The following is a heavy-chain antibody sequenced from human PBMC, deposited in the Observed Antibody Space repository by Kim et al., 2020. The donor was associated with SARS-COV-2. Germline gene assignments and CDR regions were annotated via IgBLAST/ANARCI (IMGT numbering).Heavy chain of an antibody. D-gene: IGHD6-13*01. J-gene: IGHJ4*02. CDR2: ISSSSSYI. Sequence: GGSLRLSCAASGFTFSSYSMNWVRQAPGKGLEWVSSISSSSSYIYYADSVKGRFTISRDNAKNSLYLQMNSLRAEDTAVYYCARGKAAASTPDDYWGQGTLVTVSS. V-gene: IGHV3-21*01. CDR1: GFTFSSYS. CDR3: ARGKAAASTPDDY.